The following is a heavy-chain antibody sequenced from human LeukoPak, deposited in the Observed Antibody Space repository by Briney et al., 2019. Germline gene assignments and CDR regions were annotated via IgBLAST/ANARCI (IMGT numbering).Heavy chain of an antibody. Sequence: GGSLRLSCAASGFTFSSYAMSWVRQAPGKGLEWVSAISGSGGSTYYADSVKGRFTISRDNSKNTLYLQMNSLRAEDTAVYYCAKDQSSYGFILYYGMDVWGQGTTVTVSS. CDR2: ISGSGGST. J-gene: IGHJ6*02. D-gene: IGHD5-18*01. CDR1: GFTFSSYA. CDR3: AKDQSSYGFILYYGMDV. V-gene: IGHV3-23*01.